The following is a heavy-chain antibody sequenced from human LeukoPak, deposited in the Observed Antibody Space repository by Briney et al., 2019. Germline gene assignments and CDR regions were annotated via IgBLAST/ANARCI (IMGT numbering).Heavy chain of an antibody. Sequence: PGGSLRLSCAASGFTFNTYAMTWVRQAPGKGLQWVSSISASGRSTYYADSLKGRFTISRDNSNNTLYLQMNTLGAEDSALYFCARDGWVAAPLDSWGQGTLVTASS. D-gene: IGHD2-15*01. J-gene: IGHJ4*02. CDR1: GFTFNTYA. CDR2: ISASGRST. V-gene: IGHV3-23*01. CDR3: ARDGWVAAPLDS.